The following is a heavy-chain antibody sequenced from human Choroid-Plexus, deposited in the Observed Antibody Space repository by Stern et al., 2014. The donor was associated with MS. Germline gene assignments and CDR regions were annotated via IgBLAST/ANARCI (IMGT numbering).Heavy chain of an antibody. Sequence: QAQLVESGGGVVQPGRPLRLSCAASGFSFSSFGMHWVRQAPGKGLEWVALISYDGSKDYADSVKGRFAISRDNSKNTLYLQMNSLRAEDTAVYYCAKDSQYLTFFFDFWGQGSLVTVSS. CDR1: GFSFSSFG. CDR3: AKDSQYLTFFFDF. V-gene: IGHV3-30*18. D-gene: IGHD2/OR15-2a*01. CDR2: ISYDGSK. J-gene: IGHJ4*02.